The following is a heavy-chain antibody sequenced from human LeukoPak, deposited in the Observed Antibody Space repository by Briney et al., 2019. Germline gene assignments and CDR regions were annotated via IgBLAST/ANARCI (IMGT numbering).Heavy chain of an antibody. CDR3: ANTMVATWYYFDY. D-gene: IGHD5-12*01. Sequence: PGRSLRLSCAASGFTFSSYGMHWVRQAPGKGLEWVAVISYDGNNKYYADSVKGRFTISRDNSKNTLYLQMNSLRAEDTAVYCCANTMVATWYYFDYWGQGTLVTVSS. J-gene: IGHJ4*02. CDR2: ISYDGNNK. CDR1: GFTFSSYG. V-gene: IGHV3-30*18.